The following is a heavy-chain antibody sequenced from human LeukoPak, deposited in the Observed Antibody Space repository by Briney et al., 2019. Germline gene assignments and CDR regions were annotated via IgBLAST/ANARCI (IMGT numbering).Heavy chain of an antibody. CDR3: ERRPGCSSTSCPPDY. Sequence: GESIKISCRGSGYSVTTYCIGGVGQRPVKGLDWMGIVYPVDSDTRYSPSFHAPVSLSADKSITTAYLQWSSLTASATAISSCERRPGCSSTSCPPDYWGQGTLVTVSS. CDR1: GYSVTTYC. V-gene: IGHV5-51*01. D-gene: IGHD2-2*01. J-gene: IGHJ4*02. CDR2: VYPVDSDT.